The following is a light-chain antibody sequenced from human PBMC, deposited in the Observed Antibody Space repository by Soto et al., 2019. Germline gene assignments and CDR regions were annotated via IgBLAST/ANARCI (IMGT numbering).Light chain of an antibody. J-gene: IGKJ4*01. CDR2: DAS. CDR3: QQYGSSPLT. CDR1: PSISGRY. Sequence: PGERASLSCRASPSISGRYLAWYQQKPGQAPRILIYDASSRATGIPDRFSGSGSGTDFILTISRLEPEDFAVYYCQQYGSSPLTFGGGTKVEIK. V-gene: IGKV3-20*01.